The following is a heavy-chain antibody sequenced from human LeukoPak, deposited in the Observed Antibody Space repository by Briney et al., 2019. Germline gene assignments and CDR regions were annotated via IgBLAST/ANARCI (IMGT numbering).Heavy chain of an antibody. J-gene: IGHJ6*02. CDR1: GFTFSSYW. CDR2: IKQDGSDK. V-gene: IGHV3-7*01. CDR3: ANQKDSYNYGMDV. Sequence: PGGSLRLSCAASGFTFSSYWMTRVRQAPGKGLAWVANIKQDGSDKYYVDSVKGRFTISRDNAKNSLYLQMNSLRAEDTAVYYCANQKDSYNYGMDVWGQGTTVTVSS.